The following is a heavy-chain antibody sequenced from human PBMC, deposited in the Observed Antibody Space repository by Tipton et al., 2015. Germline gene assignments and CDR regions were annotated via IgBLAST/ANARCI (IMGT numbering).Heavy chain of an antibody. V-gene: IGHV3-23*01. J-gene: IGHJ4*02. CDR3: AKARDRWSPFDY. D-gene: IGHD5-24*01. CDR2: ISGGGGTT. Sequence: SLRLSCAASGFTFSSYAMSWVRQAPGKGLEWVSVISGGGGTTYFADSVKGRFTISRDNSKNTLYLQMNSLRAEDTALYYCAKARDRWSPFDYWGQGTLVTVSS. CDR1: GFTFSSYA.